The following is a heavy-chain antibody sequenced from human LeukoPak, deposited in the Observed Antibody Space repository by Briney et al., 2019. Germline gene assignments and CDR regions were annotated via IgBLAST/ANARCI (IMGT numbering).Heavy chain of an antibody. CDR2: IAFDGSRK. CDR3: TRYDSSRFDP. D-gene: IGHD3-3*01. J-gene: IGHJ5*02. CDR1: EFTLSSYE. Sequence: GGSLRLSCAASEFTLSSYEMSWVRQAPGKGLEWVTGIAFDGSRKHYADSVKGRFTISRDNARNTMDLQMNSLRVEDTAVYHCTRYDSSRFDPWGQGTLVIVSS. V-gene: IGHV3-30*03.